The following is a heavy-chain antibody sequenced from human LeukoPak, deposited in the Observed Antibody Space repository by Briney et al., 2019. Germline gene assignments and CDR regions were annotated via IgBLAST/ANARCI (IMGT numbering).Heavy chain of an antibody. J-gene: IGHJ6*02. CDR3: ARDLGVRGMDV. CDR1: GGSISSGGYY. V-gene: IGHV4-31*03. Sequence: SETLSLTCTVSGGSISSGGYYWSWIRQHPGKGLEWIGYLYYTGTTYYNPSLKSRIIISVDTSKTRSSLRLSSVSAADTAIYYCARDLGVRGMDVWGQGTTVTVSS. D-gene: IGHD2-21*01. CDR2: LYYTGTT.